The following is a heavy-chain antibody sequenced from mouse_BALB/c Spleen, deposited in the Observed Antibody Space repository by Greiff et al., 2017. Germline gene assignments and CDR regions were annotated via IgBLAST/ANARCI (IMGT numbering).Heavy chain of an antibody. Sequence: QVQLKQPGAELVKPGASVKLSCKASGYTFTSYWMHWVKQRPGQGLEWIGEINPSNGRTNYNEKFKSKATLTVDKSSSTAYMQLSSLTSEDSAVYYCARSDYYGSSHWYFDVWGAGTTVTVSS. CDR3: ARSDYYGSSHWYFDV. D-gene: IGHD1-1*01. CDR1: GYTFTSYW. J-gene: IGHJ1*01. V-gene: IGHV1S81*02. CDR2: INPSNGRT.